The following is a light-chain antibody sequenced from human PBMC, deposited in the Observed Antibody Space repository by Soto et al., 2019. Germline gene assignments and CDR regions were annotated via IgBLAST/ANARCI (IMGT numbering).Light chain of an antibody. CDR2: DVS. CDR1: SSDVGGYNY. Sequence: QSVLTQPASVSGSPGQSITISCTGTSSDVGGYNYVSWYQQHPGKAPKLMIYDVSNRPSGVSNRFSGSKSGNTASLTISGHQAEDEADYYCSSYTSSSTLAVFGGGTKVTVL. V-gene: IGLV2-14*01. J-gene: IGLJ2*01. CDR3: SSYTSSSTLAV.